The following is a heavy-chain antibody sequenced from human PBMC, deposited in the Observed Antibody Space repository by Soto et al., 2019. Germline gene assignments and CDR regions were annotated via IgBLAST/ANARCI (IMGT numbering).Heavy chain of an antibody. D-gene: IGHD5-12*01. J-gene: IGHJ4*02. CDR1: GFTFSSYG. V-gene: IGHV3-30*18. CDR3: AKEFLATGFDY. CDR2: ISYDGSNK. Sequence: PGGSLRLSCAASGFTFSSYGMHWVRQAPGKGLEWVAVISYDGSNKYYADSVKGRFTISRDNSKNTLYLQMNSLRAEDTAVYYCAKEFLATGFDYWGQGTLVTVSS.